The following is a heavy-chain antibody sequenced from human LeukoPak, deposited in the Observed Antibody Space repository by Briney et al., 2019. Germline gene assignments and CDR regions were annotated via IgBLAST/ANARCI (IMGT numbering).Heavy chain of an antibody. J-gene: IGHJ4*02. CDR3: ARAGSRGRYFDWLPSHFDY. CDR2: IIPIFGTA. CDR1: GGTFSSYA. V-gene: IGHV1-69*06. Sequence: ASVKVSCKASGGTFSSYAISWVRQAPGQGLEWMGGIIPIFGTANYAQKFQGRVTITADKSTSTAYMELRSLRSDDTAVYYCARAGSRGRYFDWLPSHFDYWGQGTLVTVSS. D-gene: IGHD3-9*01.